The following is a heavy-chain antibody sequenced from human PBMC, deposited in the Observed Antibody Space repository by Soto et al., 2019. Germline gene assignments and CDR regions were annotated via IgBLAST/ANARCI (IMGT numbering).Heavy chain of an antibody. Sequence: SETLSLTCTVSGGSISSGGYYWSWIRQPPGKGLEWIGYVYHTGRTSYNPSLKSRVSISMDTSKNQFSLNLDSVTAADTAVYFCARDFAYFDSWGQGTLVTVSS. D-gene: IGHD3-3*01. V-gene: IGHV4-61*08. J-gene: IGHJ4*02. CDR1: GGSISSGGYY. CDR2: VYHTGRT. CDR3: ARDFAYFDS.